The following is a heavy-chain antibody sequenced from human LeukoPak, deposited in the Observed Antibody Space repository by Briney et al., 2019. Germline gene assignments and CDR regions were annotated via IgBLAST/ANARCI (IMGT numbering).Heavy chain of an antibody. CDR2: ISGSGRST. D-gene: IGHD2-2*01. CDR3: APSTPTSTDGMDV. V-gene: IGHV3-23*01. Sequence: PGGSLRLSCAASGFTFSSYALSWVRQAPGKGLEWVSAISGSGRSTYYTDSVKGRFTISRDNSKNTLYPQMNSLRAEDTAVYYCAPSTPTSTDGMDVWGQGTTVTVSS. CDR1: GFTFSSYA. J-gene: IGHJ6*02.